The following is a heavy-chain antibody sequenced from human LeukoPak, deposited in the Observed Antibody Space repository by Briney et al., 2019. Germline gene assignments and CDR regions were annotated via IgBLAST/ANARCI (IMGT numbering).Heavy chain of an antibody. CDR3: ARDVNYAFDY. J-gene: IGHJ4*02. D-gene: IGHD3-16*01. CDR2: MNPNSGNT. Sequence: GASVKVSCKASGYTFTSYDINWVRQATGQGLGWMGWMNPNSGNTNCAQNFQDRVTLTTDTSTSTAYMELRSLRSDDTAVYYCARDVNYAFDYWGQGTLVTVSS. V-gene: IGHV1-8*02. CDR1: GYTFTSYD.